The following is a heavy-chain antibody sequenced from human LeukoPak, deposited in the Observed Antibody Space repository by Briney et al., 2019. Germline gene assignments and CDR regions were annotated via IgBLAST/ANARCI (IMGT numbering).Heavy chain of an antibody. CDR2: IKQDGSEK. J-gene: IGHJ4*02. CDR3: ARFGMDAAIDY. Sequence: GGSLRLSCAASGFTFSGYWMSWVRQAPGKGLEWVATIKQDGSEKTYVDSVEGRFTSSRDNAKSSLFLQMDSLRAEDTAVYYCARFGMDAAIDYWGQGTLVTVSS. V-gene: IGHV3-7*01. D-gene: IGHD2-15*01. CDR1: GFTFSGYW.